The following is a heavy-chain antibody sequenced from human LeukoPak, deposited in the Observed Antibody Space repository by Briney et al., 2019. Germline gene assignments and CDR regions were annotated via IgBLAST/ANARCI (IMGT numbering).Heavy chain of an antibody. CDR1: GYTFTSYG. Sequence: ASVKVSCKASGYTFTSYGISWVRQAPGQGLEWMGRIIPILGIANYAQKFQGRVTITADKSTSTAYMELSSLRSEDTAVYYCARDPENWNYAGVDYWGQGTLVTVSS. D-gene: IGHD1-7*01. J-gene: IGHJ4*02. CDR3: ARDPENWNYAGVDY. CDR2: IIPILGIA. V-gene: IGHV1-69*04.